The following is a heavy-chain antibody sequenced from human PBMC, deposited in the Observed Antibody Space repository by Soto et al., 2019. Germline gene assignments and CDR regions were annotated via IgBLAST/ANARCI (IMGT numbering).Heavy chain of an antibody. CDR1: GGSISSYY. Sequence: QVQLQESGPGLVKPSETLSLTCTVSGGSISSYYWSWIRQPPGKGLEWIGYIYYSGSTNYNPSLRSRVTISVDASNDQCSLKLSSVTAADTAVYYCARRWGAAFDSWGQGTLVTVSS. D-gene: IGHD1-26*01. CDR3: ARRWGAAFDS. CDR2: IYYSGST. V-gene: IGHV4-59*08. J-gene: IGHJ4*02.